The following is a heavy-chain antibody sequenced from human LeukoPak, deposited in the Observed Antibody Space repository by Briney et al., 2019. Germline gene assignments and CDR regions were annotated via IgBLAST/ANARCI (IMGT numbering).Heavy chain of an antibody. Sequence: GASVKVSCKASGYTFTSYGISWVRQAPGQGLEWMGWISAYNGNTNYAQKLQGRVTMTTDTSTSTAYMELRSLRSDDTAVYYCARDGEGYCSGGSCAFPIDIWGQGTMVTVSS. CDR2: ISAYNGNT. CDR3: ARDGEGYCSGGSCAFPIDI. V-gene: IGHV1-18*01. D-gene: IGHD2-15*01. CDR1: GYTFTSYG. J-gene: IGHJ3*02.